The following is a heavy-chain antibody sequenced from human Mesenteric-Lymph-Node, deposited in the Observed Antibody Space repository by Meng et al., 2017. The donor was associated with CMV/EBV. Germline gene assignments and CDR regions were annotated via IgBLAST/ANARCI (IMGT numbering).Heavy chain of an antibody. CDR3: ARGSSYDILTGYFDY. CDR1: GGSFSGYY. CDR2: INHSGST. Sequence: CGDGLFNPPELLSVTFAVYGGSFSGYYWNWIRQSPEKGLEWIGEINHSGSTTYNPSFTSRIIISVDTSTNQISLNMSSVTAADTAAYYCARGSSYDILTGYFDYWGQGALVTVSS. V-gene: IGHV4-34*01. J-gene: IGHJ4*02. D-gene: IGHD3-9*01.